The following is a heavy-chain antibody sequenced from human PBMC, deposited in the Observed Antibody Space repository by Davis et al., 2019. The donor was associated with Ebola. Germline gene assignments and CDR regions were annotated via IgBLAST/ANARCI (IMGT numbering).Heavy chain of an antibody. CDR3: ARGKWFDP. CDR1: LCTFTHYS. Sequence: SSVPVSRLTSLCTFTHYSVNWVRQAAGRGVEWLGRIIPVVDTKDYAQKFQGRVTLTADKATNTAYMELSGLRFDDTAVYYCARGKWFDPWGQGTLVSVTS. V-gene: IGHV1-69*08. CDR2: IIPVVDTK. J-gene: IGHJ5*02.